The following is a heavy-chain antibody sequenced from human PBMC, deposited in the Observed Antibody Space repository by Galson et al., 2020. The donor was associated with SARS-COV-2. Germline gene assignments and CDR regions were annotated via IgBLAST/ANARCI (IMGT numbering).Heavy chain of an antibody. V-gene: IGHV3-21*01. CDR2: ITTFSTYL. J-gene: IGHJ6*03. D-gene: IGHD3-16*01. CDR1: SSYT. CDR3: ARTGTPHYYYSYYMDV. Sequence: SSYTMNWVRQVPGKGLEWVSSITTFSTYLNYADSVKGRFTISRDNAKDSLYLEMDSLRDDDTAVYFCARTGTPHYYYSYYMDVWGKGTTVTVS.